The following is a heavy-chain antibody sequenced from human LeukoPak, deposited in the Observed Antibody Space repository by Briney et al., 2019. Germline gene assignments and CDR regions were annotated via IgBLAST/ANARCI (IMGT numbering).Heavy chain of an antibody. D-gene: IGHD6-19*01. Sequence: GGSLRLSCAASGFTVSSNYMSWVRQAPGKGLEWVSVIYSGGSTYYADSVKGRFTISRDNSKNTQYLQMNSLRAEETAVYYCARTAVGAFDIWGQGKMVTVS. J-gene: IGHJ3*02. CDR1: GFTVSSNY. CDR3: ARTAVGAFDI. CDR2: IYSGGST. V-gene: IGHV3-66*02.